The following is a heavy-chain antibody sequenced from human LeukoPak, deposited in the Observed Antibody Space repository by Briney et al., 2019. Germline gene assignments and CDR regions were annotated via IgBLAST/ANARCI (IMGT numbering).Heavy chain of an antibody. D-gene: IGHD4-23*01. V-gene: IGHV3-30-3*01. Sequence: GGSLRLSCAASGFTFSSYAMHWVRQAPGKGLEWVAVISYDGSNKYYADSVKGRFTISRDNSKNTPYLQMNSLRAEDTAVYYCARAGYGGISNWFDPWGQGTLVTVSS. CDR1: GFTFSSYA. J-gene: IGHJ5*02. CDR2: ISYDGSNK. CDR3: ARAGYGGISNWFDP.